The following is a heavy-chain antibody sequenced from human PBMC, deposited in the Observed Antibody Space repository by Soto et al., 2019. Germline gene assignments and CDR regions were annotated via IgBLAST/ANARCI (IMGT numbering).Heavy chain of an antibody. CDR2: IWFDGSKK. Sequence: GGSLRLSCVTSGFTFTSYGMHWVRQAPGKGLEWVASIWFDGSKKYYRDSMKGRLTISREDSKNTLSLVMNNLRVEDTALYFCARASRDGNSEADYWGLGTLVTVSS. CDR1: GFTFTSYG. J-gene: IGHJ4*02. CDR3: ARASRDGNSEADY. V-gene: IGHV3-33*01. D-gene: IGHD1-7*01.